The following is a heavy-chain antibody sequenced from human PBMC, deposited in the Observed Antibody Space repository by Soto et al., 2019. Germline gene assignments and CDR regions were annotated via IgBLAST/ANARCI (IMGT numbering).Heavy chain of an antibody. J-gene: IGHJ3*02. CDR1: GGTFSSYA. V-gene: IGHV1-69*05. CDR3: AGVRERPYTPFAFEI. Sequence: SVKVSCKASGGTFSSYAISRVRQAPGQGLEWMGGIIPIFGTANYAQKLQGRVTMTTDTSTSTAYMELRSLRSDDTAVYSCAGVRERPYTPFAFEIWGQGRMVTVSS. CDR2: IIPIFGTA. D-gene: IGHD2-2*02.